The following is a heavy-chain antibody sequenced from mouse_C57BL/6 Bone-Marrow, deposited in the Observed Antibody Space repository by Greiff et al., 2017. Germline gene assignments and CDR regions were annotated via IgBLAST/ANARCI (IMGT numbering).Heavy chain of an antibody. CDR3: ARDYGLCFDY. CDR1: GYAFTNYL. Sequence: QVQLQQSGAELVRPGTSVKVSCKASGYAFTNYLIEWVKQRPGQGLEWIGVINPGSGGTNYNEKFKGKATLTADKSSSTAYMQLSSLTSEDSAVYVCARDYGLCFDYWGQGTTLTVSS. D-gene: IGHD1-1*02. V-gene: IGHV1-54*01. CDR2: INPGSGGT. J-gene: IGHJ2*01.